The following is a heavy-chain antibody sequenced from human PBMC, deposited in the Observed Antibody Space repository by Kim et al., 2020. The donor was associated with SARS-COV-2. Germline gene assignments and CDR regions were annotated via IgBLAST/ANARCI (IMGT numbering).Heavy chain of an antibody. V-gene: IGHV3-48*04. CDR2: ISSSSSTI. Sequence: GGSLRLSCAASGFTFSSYSMNWVRQAPGKGLEWVSYISSSSSTIYYADSVKGRFTISSDNAKNSLYLQMNSLRAEDTAVYYCARDYKGGVTMVRGAIDAFDIWGQETMVTVSS. J-gene: IGHJ3*02. CDR3: ARDYKGGVTMVRGAIDAFDI. D-gene: IGHD3-10*01. CDR1: GFTFSSYS.